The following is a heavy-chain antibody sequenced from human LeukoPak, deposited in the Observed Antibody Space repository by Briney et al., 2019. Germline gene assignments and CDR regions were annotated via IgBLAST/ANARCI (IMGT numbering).Heavy chain of an antibody. CDR1: GGSISSYY. CDR3: ARLSSGSSSWYDIDY. CDR2: IYYSGST. D-gene: IGHD6-13*01. J-gene: IGHJ4*02. V-gene: IGHV4-59*08. Sequence: SETLSLTCTVSGGSISSYYWSWIRQPPGKGLEWIGYIYYSGSTNYNPYLKSRVTISVDTSKNQFSLKLSSVTAADTAVYYCARLSSGSSSWYDIDYWGQGTLVTVSS.